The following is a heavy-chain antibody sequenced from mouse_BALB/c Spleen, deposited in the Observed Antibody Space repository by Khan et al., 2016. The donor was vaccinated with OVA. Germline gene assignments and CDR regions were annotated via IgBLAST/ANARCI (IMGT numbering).Heavy chain of an antibody. J-gene: IGHJ4*01. CDR1: GYSITSGYA. Sequence: EVELVESGPGLVKPSQSLSLTCTVTGYSITSGYAWNWLRQFPGNILEWMGYISYSGSTSYNPPLRSRISLMRDTSKNQFFLQFNSVTAEDTAIYYCRRKNYYGNAMDYWGQGTSVTVSS. CDR2: ISYSGST. D-gene: IGHD1-2*01. CDR3: RRKNYYGNAMDY. V-gene: IGHV3-2*02.